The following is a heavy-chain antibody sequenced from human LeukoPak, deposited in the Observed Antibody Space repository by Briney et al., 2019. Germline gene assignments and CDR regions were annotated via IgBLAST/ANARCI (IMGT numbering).Heavy chain of an antibody. J-gene: IGHJ3*02. CDR3: ARGYYGDYHAFDI. CDR1: GGSFSGYY. CDR2: INHSGST. D-gene: IGHD4-17*01. Sequence: SETLSLTCAVYGGSFSGYYWSWIRQPPGKGLEWIGEINHSGSTNYNPSLKSRVTISVDTSKTQFSLKLSSVTAADTAVYYCARGYYGDYHAFDIWGQGTMVTVSS. V-gene: IGHV4-34*01.